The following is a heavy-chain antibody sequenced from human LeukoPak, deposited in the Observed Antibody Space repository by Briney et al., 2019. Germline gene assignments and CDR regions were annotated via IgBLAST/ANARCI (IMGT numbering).Heavy chain of an antibody. CDR3: ARGLGPTNWHYYMDV. J-gene: IGHJ6*03. CDR1: DYSISADYF. CDR2: VYHTGST. D-gene: IGHD3/OR15-3a*01. Sequence: SETLSLTCTVSDYSISADYFWGWIRQPPGKGLEWIGSVYHTGSTLYNPSLQSRLTISVDTSKNQFSLQLSSVTAADTALYYCARGLGPTNWHYYMDVWGKGTTVTVSS. V-gene: IGHV4-38-2*02.